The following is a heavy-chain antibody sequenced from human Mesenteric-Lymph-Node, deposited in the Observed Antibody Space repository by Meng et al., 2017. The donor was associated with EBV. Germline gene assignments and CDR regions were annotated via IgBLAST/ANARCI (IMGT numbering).Heavy chain of an antibody. Sequence: QVQVQEPGPGLVKPSESLSLPFTVSGAAVISGSHYWSWIRQPPGKGLEWIGYVYYSGTTDYNPSLKSRVAISVDTSKNQVSLKMYSVTAADTATYYYARATTWGGGEDYWGQGTLVTVSS. CDR2: VYYSGTT. V-gene: IGHV4-61*01. J-gene: IGHJ4*02. CDR1: GAAVISGSHY. D-gene: IGHD3-16*01. CDR3: ARATTWGGGEDY.